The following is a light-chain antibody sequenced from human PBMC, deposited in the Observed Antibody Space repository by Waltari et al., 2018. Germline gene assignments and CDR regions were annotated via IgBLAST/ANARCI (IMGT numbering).Light chain of an antibody. CDR1: SSDDGGYNH. CDR3: SSSTDSGTVI. V-gene: IGLV2-14*03. J-gene: IGLJ2*01. CDR2: DPS. Sequence: QSALTQPATVSGSHGQPITTSCSGSSSDDGGYNHISWHQQNPGKAPKPMIYDPSNRPSGVSNRFSGSKSGNTAPLTISGLQAEDEADYYCSSSTDSGTVIFGGGTKLTVL.